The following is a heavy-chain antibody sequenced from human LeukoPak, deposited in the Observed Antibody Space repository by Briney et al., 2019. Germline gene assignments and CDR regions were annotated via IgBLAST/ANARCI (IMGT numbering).Heavy chain of an antibody. Sequence: SETLSLTCTVSGGAISGDYGSWLRQPPGKGLEWIGYIYTSGSTNYNPSLKSRVTISVNTSKNQFSLGLSSVTAADTAMYFCARAYSRSYSHFDDWGQGTLVTVSS. CDR1: GGAISGDY. J-gene: IGHJ4*02. CDR3: ARAYSRSYSHFDD. D-gene: IGHD1-26*01. CDR2: IYTSGST. V-gene: IGHV4-4*09.